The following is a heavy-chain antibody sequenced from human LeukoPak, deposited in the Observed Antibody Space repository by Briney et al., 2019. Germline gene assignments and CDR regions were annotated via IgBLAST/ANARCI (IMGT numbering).Heavy chain of an antibody. CDR1: GYTFTNYA. D-gene: IGHD3-22*01. CDR3: ARDNYYDSSGHYYFDY. Sequence: GASVKVSCKASGYTFTNYAMHWVRQAPGQRLEWMGWINTGNGNTKYSQEFQGRVTITRDTSASTAYMELSSLRSEDMAVYYCARDNYYDSSGHYYFDYWGQGTLVTVSS. CDR2: INTGNGNT. V-gene: IGHV1-3*03. J-gene: IGHJ4*02.